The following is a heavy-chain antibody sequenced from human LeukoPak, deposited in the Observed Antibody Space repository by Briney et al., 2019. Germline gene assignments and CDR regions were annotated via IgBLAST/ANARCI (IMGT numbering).Heavy chain of an antibody. CDR2: IYPGDSDT. CDR1: GYSFTSYW. J-gene: IGHJ6*03. V-gene: IGHV5-51*01. CDR3: ARHTQSTVTRYYYYYYMDV. Sequence: GESLKISCKGSGYSFTSYWIGWVRQMPGKGLEWMGIIYPGDSDTRYSPSFQGQVTISADKSISTAYLQWSSLKASDTAMYYRARHTQSTVTRYYYYYYMDVWGKGTTVTVSS. D-gene: IGHD4-17*01.